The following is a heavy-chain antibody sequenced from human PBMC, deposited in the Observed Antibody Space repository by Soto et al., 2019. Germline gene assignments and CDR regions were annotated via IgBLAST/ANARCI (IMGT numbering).Heavy chain of an antibody. Sequence: GASVKVSCKVSGYTLTELSIHWVRQAPGKGLEWMGGFDPEDGEKTYAQNFQGRVTMTEDSSTDTAYMGLSSLRSEDTAVYYCAAMTTVVTPTFDYWGQGTLVTVSS. V-gene: IGHV1-24*01. CDR3: AAMTTVVTPTFDY. CDR2: FDPEDGEK. D-gene: IGHD4-17*01. J-gene: IGHJ4*02. CDR1: GYTLTELS.